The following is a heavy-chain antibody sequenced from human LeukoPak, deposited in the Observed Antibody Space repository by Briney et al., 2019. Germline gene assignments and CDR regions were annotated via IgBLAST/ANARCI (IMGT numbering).Heavy chain of an antibody. CDR1: GGSIISSDW. Sequence: PSETLSLTCAVSGGSIISSDWWSWVRQSPEEGLEWIGDVYHSGSTNYNPSVKSRVTISVDKSRNQFSLRLSSVTAADTAVYYCVSRRPWFDPWGQGALVTVSS. CDR2: VYHSGST. V-gene: IGHV4-4*02. J-gene: IGHJ5*02. CDR3: VSRRPWFDP.